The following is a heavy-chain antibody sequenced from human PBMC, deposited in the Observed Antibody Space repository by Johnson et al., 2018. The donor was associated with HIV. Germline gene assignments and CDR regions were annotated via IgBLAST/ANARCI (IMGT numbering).Heavy chain of an antibody. CDR3: ARVVSDYNFWSGGRAFDI. Sequence: VQLVESGGGLVKPGGSLRLSCAASGFTFSDYYMSWIRQAPGKGLEWVSYISNSASAIYYADSVKGRFTISRDNAKTSLYLQMNSLRAEDTAVYYCARVVSDYNFWSGGRAFDIWGQGTMVTVSS. CDR1: GFTFSDYY. J-gene: IGHJ3*02. V-gene: IGHV3-11*04. CDR2: ISNSASAI. D-gene: IGHD3-3*01.